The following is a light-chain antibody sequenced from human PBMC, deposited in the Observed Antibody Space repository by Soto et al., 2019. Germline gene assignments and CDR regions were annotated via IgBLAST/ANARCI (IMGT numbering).Light chain of an antibody. CDR2: DAS. CDR3: QQCRSWPLT. V-gene: IGKV3-15*01. Sequence: EIVMTQSPATLSASPGEGDTLSCKAGQNVYNNLAWYQQRPGQPPRLLTYDASTRATGISARFSGSGYGTEFTLTISSLQSEDFAVYFCQQCRSWPLTFGGGTKVDIK. J-gene: IGKJ4*01. CDR1: QNVYNN.